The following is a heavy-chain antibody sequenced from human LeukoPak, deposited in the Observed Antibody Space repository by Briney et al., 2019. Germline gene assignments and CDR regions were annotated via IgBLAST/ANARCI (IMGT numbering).Heavy chain of an antibody. CDR2: IYSSGST. Sequence: SETLSLTCTVSGGSISSYYWSWIRQPAGKGLGWIGRIYSSGSTNYNPSLKSRVTMSVDTSKNQFSLKLSSVTAADTAVYYCAREAGPGIAAVGTFDYWGQGTPVTVSS. V-gene: IGHV4-4*07. CDR1: GGSISSYY. CDR3: AREAGPGIAAVGTFDY. D-gene: IGHD6-13*01. J-gene: IGHJ4*02.